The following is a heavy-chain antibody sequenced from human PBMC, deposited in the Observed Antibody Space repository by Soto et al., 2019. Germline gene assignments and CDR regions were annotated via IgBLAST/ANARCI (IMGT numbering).Heavy chain of an antibody. Sequence: EVQLVESGGGLVKPGGSLTLSCAASGFIFSTYTMNWVRQAPGKGLEWVSSISSTGNYRYYADSVKGRFTISRDNAKNXXYLQMNSLSSADTAVYFGARDQLERAVANNGVDDYWGKGTLVTVSS. V-gene: IGHV3-21*01. CDR1: GFIFSTYT. D-gene: IGHD6-19*01. J-gene: IGHJ4*02. CDR2: ISSTGNYR. CDR3: ARDQLERAVANNGVDDY.